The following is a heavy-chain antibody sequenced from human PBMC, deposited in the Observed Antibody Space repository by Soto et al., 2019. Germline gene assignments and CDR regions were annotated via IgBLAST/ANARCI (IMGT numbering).Heavy chain of an antibody. Sequence: QVQLVQSGAEMKKPGASVKLSCKTSGINYNTYAIHWVRQAPGQGLEWMGWINAGNGDTRYSQNFQGRVTRTRDTSARTVYMDLDRLKSEDTGVYYCARAISGYVTWGQGTLVTVSS. D-gene: IGHD5-12*01. CDR2: INAGNGDT. V-gene: IGHV1-3*01. CDR3: ARAISGYVT. CDR1: GINYNTYA. J-gene: IGHJ4*02.